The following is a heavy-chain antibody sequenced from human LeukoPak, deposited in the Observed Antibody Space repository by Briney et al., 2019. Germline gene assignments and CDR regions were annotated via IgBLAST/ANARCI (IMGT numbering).Heavy chain of an antibody. D-gene: IGHD3-10*01. CDR3: TTDQFSRGIQGF. CDR2: IKSKTDGGTT. V-gene: IGHV3-15*01. CDR1: GFTFSNAW. J-gene: IGHJ4*02. Sequence: GGSLRLSCAASGFTFSNAWMSWVRQAPGKGLEWVGRIKSKTDGGTTDYAEPVKGRFTISRDDSINTLYLQVNSLKTEDTAVYYCTTDQFSRGIQGFWGQGTLVTVSS.